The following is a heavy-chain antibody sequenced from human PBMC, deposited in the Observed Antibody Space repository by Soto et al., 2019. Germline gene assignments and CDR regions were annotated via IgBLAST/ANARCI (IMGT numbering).Heavy chain of an antibody. V-gene: IGHV4-59*08. CDR2: IYYSGST. Sequence: SETLSLTCTVSGGSISSYYWSWIRQPPGKGLEWIGYIYYSGSTNYNPSLKSRVTISVDTSKNQFSLKLSSVTAADTAVYYCARHKDSPFWSGYKPNDAFDIWGQGTMVTVSS. J-gene: IGHJ3*02. D-gene: IGHD3-3*01. CDR3: ARHKDSPFWSGYKPNDAFDI. CDR1: GGSISSYY.